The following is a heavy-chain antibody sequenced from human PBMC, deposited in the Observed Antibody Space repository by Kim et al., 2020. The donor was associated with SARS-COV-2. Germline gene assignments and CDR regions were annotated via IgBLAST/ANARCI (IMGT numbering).Heavy chain of an antibody. CDR1: GYTFTGYY. CDR2: INPNSGGT. D-gene: IGHD4-17*01. V-gene: IGHV1-2*02. J-gene: IGHJ6*02. Sequence: ASVKVSCKASGYTFTGYYMHWVRQAPGQGLEWMGWINPNSGGTNYAQKFQGRVTMTRDTSISTAYMELSRLRSDDTAVYYCARDFEVRWTIYYYYGMDVWGQGTTVTVSS. CDR3: ARDFEVRWTIYYYYGMDV.